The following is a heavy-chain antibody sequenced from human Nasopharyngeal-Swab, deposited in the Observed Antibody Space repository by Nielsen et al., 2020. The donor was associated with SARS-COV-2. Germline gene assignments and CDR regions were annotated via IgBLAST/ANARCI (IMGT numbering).Heavy chain of an antibody. CDR2: ISGSGGST. Sequence: GGSLRLSCAASGFTFSSYWMSWVRQAPGKGLEWVSAISGSGGSTYYADSVKGRFTISRDNSKNTLYLQMNSLRAEDTAVYYCAKVWGPTFGGVIVWPYYFDYWGQGTLVTVSS. V-gene: IGHV3-23*01. CDR3: AKVWGPTFGGVIVWPYYFDY. D-gene: IGHD3-16*02. J-gene: IGHJ4*02. CDR1: GFTFSSYW.